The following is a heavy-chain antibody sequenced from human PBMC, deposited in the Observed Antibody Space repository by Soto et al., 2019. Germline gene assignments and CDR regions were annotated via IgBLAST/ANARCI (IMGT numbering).Heavy chain of an antibody. CDR2: ISGSGGST. D-gene: IGHD6-13*01. V-gene: IGHV3-23*01. CDR1: GFTFSSYA. J-gene: IGHJ4*02. Sequence: EVQLLESGGGLVQPGGSLRLSCAASGFTFSSYAMSWVRQAPGKGLEWVSAISGSGGSTYYADYVKGRFTISRDNSKNTLYLQMNSLRAEDTAVYYCAKDFSSRPLYSSSWYVYWCQGTLVTVSS. CDR3: AKDFSSRPLYSSSWYVY.